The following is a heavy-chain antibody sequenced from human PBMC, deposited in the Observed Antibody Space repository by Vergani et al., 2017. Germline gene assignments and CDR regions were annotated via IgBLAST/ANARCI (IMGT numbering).Heavy chain of an antibody. Sequence: QVQLVESGGGVVQPGRSLRLSCAASGFTFNQYGMHWVRQAPGKGLEGVAVTCYDGNNKQYADSVKGRFTISRDNSKSTMYLQMNSLRDEDTGVYYCARDFRLLYNRFDPWGQGTLVTVSS. J-gene: IGHJ5*02. CDR1: GFTFNQYG. CDR2: TCYDGNNK. D-gene: IGHD1-14*01. CDR3: ARDFRLLYNRFDP. V-gene: IGHV3-33*01.